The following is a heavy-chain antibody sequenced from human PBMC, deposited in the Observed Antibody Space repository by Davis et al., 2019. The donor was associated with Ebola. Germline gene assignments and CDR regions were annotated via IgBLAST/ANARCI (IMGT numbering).Heavy chain of an antibody. Sequence: PGGSLRLSCAASGFIYTDYWMSWVRQAPGKGLEWVANIEQHGSATQYVDSVKGRFTISRDYAKNSLYLQMDSLRAEDTAVYYCATDRFIGFQYWGKGALVIVSS. V-gene: IGHV3-7*01. CDR1: GFIYTDYW. J-gene: IGHJ4*02. CDR3: ATDRFIGFQY. D-gene: IGHD3-16*02. CDR2: IEQHGSAT.